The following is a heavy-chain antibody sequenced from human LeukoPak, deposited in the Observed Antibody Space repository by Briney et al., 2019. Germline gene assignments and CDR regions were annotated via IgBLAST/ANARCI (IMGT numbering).Heavy chain of an antibody. CDR2: ISYSGTT. J-gene: IGHJ5*02. V-gene: IGHV4-39*01. Sequence: SETLSLTCTVSGDSVSSSSYYWGWIRQPPGKGLEWIGSISYSGTTYYNPSLKSRGTISVDTSKTQFFLKLSSVTAADTAVYYCARLVVGATVNNWFDPWGQGTLVTVSS. CDR3: ARLVVGATVNNWFDP. CDR1: GDSVSSSSYY. D-gene: IGHD1-26*01.